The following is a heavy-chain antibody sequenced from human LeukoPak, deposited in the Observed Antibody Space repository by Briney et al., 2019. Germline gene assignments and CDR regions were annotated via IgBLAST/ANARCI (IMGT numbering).Heavy chain of an antibody. CDR3: ARVKAPADYYDSSDDYYYYYMDV. J-gene: IGHJ6*03. Sequence: SETLSLTCTVSGGSISSGSYYWSWIRQPAGKGLEWIGRIYTSGSTNYNPSLKSRVTISVDTSKNQFSLKLSSVTAADTAVYYCARVKAPADYYDSSDDYYYYYMDVWGKGTTVTISS. V-gene: IGHV4-61*02. CDR1: GGSISSGSYY. D-gene: IGHD3-22*01. CDR2: IYTSGST.